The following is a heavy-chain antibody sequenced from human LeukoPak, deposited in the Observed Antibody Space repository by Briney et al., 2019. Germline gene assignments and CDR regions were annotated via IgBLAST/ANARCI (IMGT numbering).Heavy chain of an antibody. J-gene: IGHJ4*02. CDR1: GYTFTGYY. D-gene: IGHD2-2*01. V-gene: IGHV1-46*01. Sequence: GASVKVSCKASGYTFTGYYMHWVRQAPGQGLEGMGIINPSGGSTSYAQKFQGRVTMTRDMSTSTVYMELSSLRSEDTAVYYCAREYQDLEGDYWGQGTLVTVSS. CDR2: INPSGGST. CDR3: AREYQDLEGDY.